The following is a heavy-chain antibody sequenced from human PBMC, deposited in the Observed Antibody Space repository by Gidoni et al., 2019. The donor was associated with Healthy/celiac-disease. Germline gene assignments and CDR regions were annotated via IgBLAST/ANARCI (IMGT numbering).Heavy chain of an antibody. Sequence: GFTFSSYAMHWVCQAPGKGLEWVAVISYDGSNKYYADSVKGRFTISRDNSKNTLYLQMNSLRAEDTAVYYCARARESGAKDYWGQGTLVTVSS. CDR1: GFTFSSYA. CDR2: ISYDGSNK. V-gene: IGHV3-30-3*01. D-gene: IGHD3-10*01. CDR3: ARARESGAKDY. J-gene: IGHJ4*02.